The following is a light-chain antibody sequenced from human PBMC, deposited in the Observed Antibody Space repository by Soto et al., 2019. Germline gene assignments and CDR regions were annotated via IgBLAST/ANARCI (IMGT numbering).Light chain of an antibody. CDR3: CTYAGSTTFG. CDR2: EDN. CDR1: SNDVGSYKL. J-gene: IGLJ1*01. V-gene: IGLV2-23*01. Sequence: QSALTQPASVSGSPGQSITISCTGTSNDVGSYKLLSWYQQHPGKAPKLIIHEDNRRPSGVSTRFSGSKSGNTASLTISGLQNEDESYYYCCTYAGSTTFGFGSGTKLTFL.